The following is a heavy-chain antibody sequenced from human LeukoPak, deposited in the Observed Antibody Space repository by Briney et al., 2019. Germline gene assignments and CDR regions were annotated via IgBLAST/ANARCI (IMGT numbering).Heavy chain of an antibody. J-gene: IGHJ5*02. D-gene: IGHD1-26*01. CDR2: IKQDGSEK. Sequence: GGSLRLSCAASGFTFSSYWMSWVRQAPGKGLECLANIKQDGSEKYYVDSVKGRFTISRDNAKNSLYLQMNTLRAEDTGVYLCARVNKDGEHEVPNWCDPGGQGTLVTVPS. CDR1: GFTFSSYW. CDR3: ARVNKDGEHEVPNWCDP. V-gene: IGHV3-7*01.